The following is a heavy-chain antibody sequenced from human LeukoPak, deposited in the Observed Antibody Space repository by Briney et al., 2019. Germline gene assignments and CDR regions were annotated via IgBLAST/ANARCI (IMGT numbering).Heavy chain of an antibody. V-gene: IGHV3-74*01. CDR3: ARASRGNWFDP. D-gene: IGHD3-10*01. Sequence: GGSLILSCAAAGFPSSRYWMHWVRQAPGKQLVWGSRIGDDGSSRAYGDSVKGRFTISRDNAKNALYLQMNSLRAEDTAVYYCARASRGNWFDPWGQGPLVTVSS. CDR1: GFPSSRYW. J-gene: IGHJ5*02. CDR2: IGDDGSSR.